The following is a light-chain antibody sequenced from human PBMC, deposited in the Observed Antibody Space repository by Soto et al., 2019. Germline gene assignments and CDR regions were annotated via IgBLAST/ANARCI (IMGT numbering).Light chain of an antibody. J-gene: IGKJ5*01. Sequence: EIVMTQSPATLSVSPGERATITCRASQSVSSKLAWYQQKPGQAPRLLIYGASTRATGIPARFSGSGSGTEFTLTISSLQSEDFAVYYCQQYNNWPSITFGQGTRLEIK. CDR1: QSVSSK. V-gene: IGKV3-15*01. CDR3: QQYNNWPSIT. CDR2: GAS.